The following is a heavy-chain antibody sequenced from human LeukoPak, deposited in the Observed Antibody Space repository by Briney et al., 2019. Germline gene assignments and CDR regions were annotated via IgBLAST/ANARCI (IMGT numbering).Heavy chain of an antibody. J-gene: IGHJ6*03. CDR1: GYTLTELS. D-gene: IGHD6-19*01. CDR3: AIASAYSSGYYNYYYYFMDV. CDR2: FDPEGGKT. Sequence: ASVKVSCKVSGYTLTELSMHWVRQAPGKGLEWMGGFDPEGGKTIYTQKFQGRVTMTEDTSTETTYMELSSLTSEDTAVYYCAIASAYSSGYYNYYYYFMDVWGKGTTVTVSS. V-gene: IGHV1-24*01.